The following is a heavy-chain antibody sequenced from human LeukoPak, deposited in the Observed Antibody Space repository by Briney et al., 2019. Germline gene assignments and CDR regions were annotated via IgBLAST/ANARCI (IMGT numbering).Heavy chain of an antibody. J-gene: IGHJ4*02. CDR3: ARGGYYTGYFDF. V-gene: IGHV3-7*01. D-gene: IGHD3-22*01. Sequence: GGSLRLSCAASGFTVSSNYMSWVRQAPGKGLEWVATIKQDGSEKYCVDSVMGRFTISRDNAKNSLYLQMNSLRVEDTAVYYCARGGYYTGYFDFWGQGTLVTVSS. CDR1: GFTVSSNY. CDR2: IKQDGSEK.